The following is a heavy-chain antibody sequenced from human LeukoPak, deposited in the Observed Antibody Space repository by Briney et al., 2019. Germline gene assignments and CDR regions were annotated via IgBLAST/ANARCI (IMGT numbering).Heavy chain of an antibody. D-gene: IGHD3-3*01. CDR2: IYHSGTT. CDR3: ARHLNSIFGVVTPDY. J-gene: IGHJ4*02. CDR1: GGSFSGYY. V-gene: IGHV4-38-2*01. Sequence: KPSETLSLTCAVYGGSFSGYYWGWIRQPPGKGLEWIGSIYHSGTTYYNPSPKSRVTISVDTSKNQFSLKLSSVTAADTAVYYCARHLNSIFGVVTPDYRGQGTLVTVSS.